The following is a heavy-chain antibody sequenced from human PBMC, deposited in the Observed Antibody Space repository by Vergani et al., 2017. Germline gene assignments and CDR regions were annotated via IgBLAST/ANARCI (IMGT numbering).Heavy chain of an antibody. CDR2: ITYNGGPT. D-gene: IGHD5-12*01. V-gene: IGHV3-23*01. J-gene: IGHJ1*01. Sequence: EVHLLESGGGQVEAGGSLRLSCVASGFTFNIYAMSWVRQAPGKGLEWVSTITYNGGPTYYADSVTGRFTISRDNSKNTLFLQLKTLRAEDTGVYYCAKDYNIMGALHYWGRGTLDAVSS. CDR3: AKDYNIMGALHY. CDR1: GFTFNIYA.